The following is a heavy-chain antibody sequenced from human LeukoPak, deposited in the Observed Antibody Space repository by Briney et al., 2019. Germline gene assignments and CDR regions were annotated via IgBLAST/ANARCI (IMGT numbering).Heavy chain of an antibody. V-gene: IGHV4-39*07. Sequence: SETLSLTCTVSGGSISSSSYYWGWIRQPPGKGLEWIGSIYYSGSTYYSPSLKSRVTISVDTSKNQFSLKLSSVTAADTAVYYCARDPLYYDSSGYVAYWGQGTLVTVSS. CDR2: IYYSGST. D-gene: IGHD3-22*01. CDR3: ARDPLYYDSSGYVAY. CDR1: GGSISSSSYY. J-gene: IGHJ4*02.